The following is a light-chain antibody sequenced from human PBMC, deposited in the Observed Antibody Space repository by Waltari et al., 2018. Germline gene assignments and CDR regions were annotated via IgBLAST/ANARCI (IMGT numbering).Light chain of an antibody. V-gene: IGKV1-5*03. Sequence: DIQMTQSPHTLSASVGDRMTITCRASQSVKNNLAWYQQKTGKAPKVLIHKASRLESGVPSRFSGSGSGTEFTLTISSLQPDDFATYYCQQYDKLPVTFGGGTKVEIK. CDR3: QQYDKLPVT. CDR1: QSVKNN. J-gene: IGKJ4*01. CDR2: KAS.